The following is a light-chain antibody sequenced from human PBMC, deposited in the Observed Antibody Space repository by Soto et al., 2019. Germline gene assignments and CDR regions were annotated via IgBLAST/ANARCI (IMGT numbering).Light chain of an antibody. CDR3: QQSDTYFRFT. CDR1: QGISSR. Sequence: DIQMTQSPSTLSASVGDRVTITCRASQGISSRLAWYQKKPGKAPKLLIYVATNLERGVPSRLSGSGYGTEFTLSIGSLQPDDFATDDCQQSDTYFRFTFGQGTKLEIK. CDR2: VAT. J-gene: IGKJ2*01. V-gene: IGKV1-5*01.